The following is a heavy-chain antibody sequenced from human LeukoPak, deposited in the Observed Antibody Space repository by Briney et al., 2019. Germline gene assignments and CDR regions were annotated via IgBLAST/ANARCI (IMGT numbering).Heavy chain of an antibody. CDR1: GFTFSSYG. CDR2: IWYDESKQ. Sequence: GGSLTLSRAPSGFTFSSYGMHCVREAPGKGLEGVAFIWYDESKQYYAPPVKGHFPISIDNSKNTLYLQMNSLRAEDTAVYYCAKYEEYYYDSSGYFDYWGQGTLVTVSS. J-gene: IGHJ4*02. D-gene: IGHD3-22*01. CDR3: AKYEEYYYDSSGYFDY. V-gene: IGHV3-30*02.